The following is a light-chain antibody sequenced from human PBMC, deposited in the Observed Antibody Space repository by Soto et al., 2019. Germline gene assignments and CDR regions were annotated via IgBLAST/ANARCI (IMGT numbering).Light chain of an antibody. CDR3: QHYNSYSEA. CDR1: QDISSW. Sequence: DIQMTQSPSSLSASVGDRVTITCRASQDISSWLAWYQQTPGKAPRLLIYSTSNLQRGVPSRFSGTGSGTDFTLTISSLQPDDFATYYCQHYNSYSEAFGQGTKVELK. CDR2: STS. J-gene: IGKJ1*01. V-gene: IGKV1D-16*01.